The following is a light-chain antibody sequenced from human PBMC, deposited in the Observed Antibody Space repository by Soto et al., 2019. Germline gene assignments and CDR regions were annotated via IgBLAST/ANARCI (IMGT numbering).Light chain of an antibody. Sequence: DVVMTQSPDSLAVSLGERATINCRSSQSLLFRSNNKNYLAWYQQKPGQPPKLLISWASSRESGVPDRFSGSGSGTDFTLTISSLQAEDVAVYYCQQCYDTLRTFGQGTKVEIK. V-gene: IGKV4-1*01. CDR2: WAS. CDR1: QSLLFRSNNKNY. J-gene: IGKJ1*01. CDR3: QQCYDTLRT.